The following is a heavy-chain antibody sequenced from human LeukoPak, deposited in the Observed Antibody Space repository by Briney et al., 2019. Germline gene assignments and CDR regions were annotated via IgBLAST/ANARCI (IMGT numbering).Heavy chain of an antibody. CDR3: ARAFQSLGGLSLPDY. J-gene: IGHJ4*02. CDR2: IHPSTGNP. D-gene: IGHD3-16*02. V-gene: IGHV7-4-1*02. Sequence: GASVKVSCKASGYNFTNYAMNWVRQAPGQGLEWMGWIHPSTGNPTYAQGFTGRFVFSLDTSVSTTYLQISSLKAEDTAVYFCARAFQSLGGLSLPDYWGQGTLLTVSS. CDR1: GYNFTNYA.